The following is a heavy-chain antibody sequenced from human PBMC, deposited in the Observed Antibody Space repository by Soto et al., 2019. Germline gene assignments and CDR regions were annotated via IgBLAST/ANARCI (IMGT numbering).Heavy chain of an antibody. CDR1: GGSVSSGYHY. CDR3: ATESSGSSPLHFDF. Sequence: QVLLEESGPGLVKPSQTLSLTCTVSGGSVSSGYHYWSWIRQPPGKGLEWIGYVYYSGSTYYNPSLGSRVTISIDTSKNQFSLKLNPVTASEAAVYFCATESSGSSPLHFDFWGQGALVSVSS. CDR2: VYYSGST. D-gene: IGHD3-22*01. V-gene: IGHV4-30-4*01. J-gene: IGHJ4*02.